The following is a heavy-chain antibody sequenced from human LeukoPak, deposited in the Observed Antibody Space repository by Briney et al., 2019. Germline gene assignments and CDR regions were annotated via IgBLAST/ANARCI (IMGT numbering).Heavy chain of an antibody. D-gene: IGHD6-13*01. V-gene: IGHV4-4*02. CDR2: IYHSGST. J-gene: IGHJ5*02. Sequence: PSETLSLTCAVSGGSISSSNRWSWVRQPPGKGLEWIGEIYHSGSTNYNPSLKSRVTISVDKSKNQFSLKLSSVTAADTAVYYCARGVAAAGTDWFDPWGQGTLVTVSS. CDR3: ARGVAAAGTDWFDP. CDR1: GGSISSSNR.